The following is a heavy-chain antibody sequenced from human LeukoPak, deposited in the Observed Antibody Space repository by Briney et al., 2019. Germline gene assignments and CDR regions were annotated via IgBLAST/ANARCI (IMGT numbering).Heavy chain of an antibody. CDR1: GFTFSSYA. CDR3: AKDALGPYYDSSXXXFDY. V-gene: IGHV3-23*01. Sequence: GGSLRLSCAASGFTFSSYAMSWVRQAPGKGLEWVSAISGSGGSTYYADSVKGRFTISRDNSKNTLYLQMNSLRAEGTAVYYCAKDALGPYYDSSXXXFDYWGQGTLVTVSS. CDR2: ISGSGGST. D-gene: IGHD3-22*01. J-gene: IGHJ4*02.